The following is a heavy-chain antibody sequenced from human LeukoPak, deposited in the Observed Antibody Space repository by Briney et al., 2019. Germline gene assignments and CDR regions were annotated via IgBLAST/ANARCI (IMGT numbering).Heavy chain of an antibody. CDR1: GVTVSSNE. V-gene: IGHV3-38-3*01. CDR3: RKSITMVRRVIRRDWFDP. CDR2: ISGGST. Sequence: GGSLRLSCAASGVTVSSNEMSWVRQAPGKGLEWVSSISGGSTYYSDSRTGRFTISRDNSKNTLHLQMNSLRAEDTAVYYARKSITMVRRVIRRDWFDPWGQGTLVTVSS. D-gene: IGHD3-10*01. J-gene: IGHJ5*02.